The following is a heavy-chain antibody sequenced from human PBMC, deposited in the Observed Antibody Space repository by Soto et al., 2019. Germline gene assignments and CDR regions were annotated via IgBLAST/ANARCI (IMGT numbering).Heavy chain of an antibody. D-gene: IGHD3-22*01. CDR2: LYYGRSA. J-gene: IGHJ4*02. CDR1: GDSISSYY. Sequence: QVQLQESGPGLVKPSETLSLTCAVSGDSISSYYCMWIRQPPGKGLESIGYLYYGRSANYNPSLKMRATLSVDTSTNQCSLTLSSMTAADTAVYYCALRSMAVVPEYWGQGTLVTVSS. CDR3: ALRSMAVVPEY. V-gene: IGHV4-59*01.